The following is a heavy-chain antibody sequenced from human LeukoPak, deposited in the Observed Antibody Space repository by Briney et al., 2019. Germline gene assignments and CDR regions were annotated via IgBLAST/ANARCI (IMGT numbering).Heavy chain of an antibody. CDR3: ARRKIAAAGISDY. Sequence: ASVKVSCKASGYTFTGYYMHWVRQAPGQGLEWMGWINPNSGGTNYAQKFQGRVTMTRDTSISTAYMELSRLRSDDTAVYYCARRKIAAAGISDYWGQGTLVTVSS. CDR2: INPNSGGT. D-gene: IGHD6-13*01. J-gene: IGHJ4*02. V-gene: IGHV1-2*02. CDR1: GYTFTGYY.